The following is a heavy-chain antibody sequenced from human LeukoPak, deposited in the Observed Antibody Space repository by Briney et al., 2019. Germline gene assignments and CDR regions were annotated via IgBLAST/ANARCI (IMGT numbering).Heavy chain of an antibody. V-gene: IGHV1-8*01. D-gene: IGHD2-15*01. J-gene: IGHJ3*02. Sequence: GASVKVSCKASGYTFTSYDINWVRQGTGQGLEWMGWMNPNSGNTGYAQKFQGRVTMTRNTSISTAYMELSSLRSEDTAVYYCARATYPQLAYADAFDIWGQGTMVTVSS. CDR3: ARATYPQLAYADAFDI. CDR1: GYTFTSYD. CDR2: MNPNSGNT.